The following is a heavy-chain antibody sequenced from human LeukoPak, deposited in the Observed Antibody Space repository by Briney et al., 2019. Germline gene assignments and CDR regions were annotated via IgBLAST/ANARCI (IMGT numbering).Heavy chain of an antibody. J-gene: IGHJ4*02. CDR3: VYGGALDY. D-gene: IGHD3-10*01. CDR1: GFTVSSNY. CDR2: IYSGGDT. V-gene: IGHV3-53*01. Sequence: GRSLRLSCAASGFTVSSNYMSWVRQAPGKGLEWVSVIYSGGDTYYADSVKGRFTISRDYSKSTLYLQMNSLRAEDTAVYYCVYGGALDYWGQGTLVTVSS.